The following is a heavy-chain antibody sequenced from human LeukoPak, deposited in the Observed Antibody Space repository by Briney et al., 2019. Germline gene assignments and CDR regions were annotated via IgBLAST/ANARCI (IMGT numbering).Heavy chain of an antibody. CDR1: GFTFSSYA. D-gene: IGHD6-13*01. J-gene: IGHJ4*02. Sequence: PGRSLRLSCAASGFTFSSYAMHWVRQAPGKGLEWVAVISYDGSNKYYADSVKGRFTISRDNSKNTLYLQMNSLRAEDTAVYYCARVPSSWAVDYWGQGTLVTVSS. V-gene: IGHV3-30-3*01. CDR2: ISYDGSNK. CDR3: ARVPSSWAVDY.